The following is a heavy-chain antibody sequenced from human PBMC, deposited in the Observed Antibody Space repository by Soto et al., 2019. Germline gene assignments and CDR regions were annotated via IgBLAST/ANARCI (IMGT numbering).Heavy chain of an antibody. V-gene: IGHV1-18*01. D-gene: IGHD3-22*01. J-gene: IGHJ6*02. CDR3: AREYYYDSSGYASDYYGMDV. CDR1: GYPFTSYG. Sequence: GSVKVSFKACGYPFTSYGISLVRQAPGQGLEWMGWISAYNGNTNYAQKLQGRVTMTTDTSTSTAYMELRSLRSDDTAVYYCAREYYYDSSGYASDYYGMDVWGQGTTVTVSS. CDR2: ISAYNGNT.